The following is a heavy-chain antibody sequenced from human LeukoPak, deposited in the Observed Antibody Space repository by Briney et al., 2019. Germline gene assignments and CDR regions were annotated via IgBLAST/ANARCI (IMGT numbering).Heavy chain of an antibody. CDR1: GFTFSNYA. CDR3: ARGDYDFWSGYFLDY. V-gene: IGHV3-30*04. D-gene: IGHD3-3*01. Sequence: GGSLRLSCAAFGFTFSNYAMHWVRQAPGKGLEWVAVISYDGSNKYYADSVKGRFTISRDNSKNTLYLQMNSLRAEDTAVYYCARGDYDFWSGYFLDYWGQGTLVTVSS. CDR2: ISYDGSNK. J-gene: IGHJ4*02.